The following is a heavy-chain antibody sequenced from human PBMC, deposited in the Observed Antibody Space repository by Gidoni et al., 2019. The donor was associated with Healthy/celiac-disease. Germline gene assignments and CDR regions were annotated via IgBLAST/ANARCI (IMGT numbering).Heavy chain of an antibody. CDR1: GFTFSDYY. V-gene: IGHV3-11*01. J-gene: IGHJ4*02. CDR2: ISSCGSTI. D-gene: IGHD3-10*01. CDR3: ARVLLLWFGEPTFDY. Sequence: QVQLVESGGVLVKPGGALRLSCAASGFTFSDYYMSWIGQAPGKGLEWCSYISSCGSTIYYSDSVKGRFTISRDNAKNSLYLQMNSLRAEDTAVYYCARVLLLWFGEPTFDYWGQGTLVTVSS.